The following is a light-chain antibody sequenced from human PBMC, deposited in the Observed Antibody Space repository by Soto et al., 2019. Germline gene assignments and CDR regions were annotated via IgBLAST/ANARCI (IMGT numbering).Light chain of an antibody. CDR1: QSVSY. V-gene: IGKV3-11*01. Sequence: EVVLTQSPATLSLSPGERATLSCRASQSVSYLAWYQRKPGQAPRLLIYDTSSRATGIPARFSGSGSGTDFTLTISSLEPEDFAVYYCQQRYNWPRVTFGGGTKVEIK. CDR3: QQRYNWPRVT. CDR2: DTS. J-gene: IGKJ4*01.